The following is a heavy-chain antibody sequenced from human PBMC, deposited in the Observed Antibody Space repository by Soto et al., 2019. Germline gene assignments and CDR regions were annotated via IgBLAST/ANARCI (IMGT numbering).Heavy chain of an antibody. CDR1: GYTFNTYG. V-gene: IGHV1-18*01. D-gene: IGHD3-22*01. CDR2: ISAYNGNT. Sequence: ASVNVSFKASGYTFNTYGLNWVRQAPGQWLELMGWISAYNGNTNYAQKFQGRVTMTTETSTSTGYMELRSLRSDDTAVYYCARGRFSRVIGYYYYGMDVWGQGTTVTVSS. CDR3: ARGRFSRVIGYYYYGMDV. J-gene: IGHJ6*02.